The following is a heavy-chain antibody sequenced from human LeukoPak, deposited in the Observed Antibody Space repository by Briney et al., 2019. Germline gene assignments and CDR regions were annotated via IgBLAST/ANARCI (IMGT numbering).Heavy chain of an antibody. CDR3: ASLGIAAPYFDY. Sequence: ASVKVSCKASGYTFTSYSMHWVRQAPGQGLEGMGIINPSSVRTRYAQKVKGRVTMSRDTSTITVYMELSSLRAEDTAVYYCASLGIAAPYFDYWGQGTLVTVSS. V-gene: IGHV1-46*03. J-gene: IGHJ4*02. CDR1: GYTFTSYS. D-gene: IGHD6-6*01. CDR2: INPSSVRT.